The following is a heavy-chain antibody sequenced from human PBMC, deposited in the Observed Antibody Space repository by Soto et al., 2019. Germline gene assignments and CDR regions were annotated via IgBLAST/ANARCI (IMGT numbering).Heavy chain of an antibody. CDR2: ISGSGGST. CDR1: GFTFSSHA. V-gene: IGHV3-23*01. D-gene: IGHD1-7*01. CDR3: AKDHAYELGYFDY. Sequence: GRSLRLSCAASGFTFSSHAMSLVRQAPGKGLEWVSAISGSGGSTYYADSVKGRFTISRDNSKNTLYLQMNSLRAEDTAVYYCAKDHAYELGYFDYWGQGTLVTVSS. J-gene: IGHJ4*02.